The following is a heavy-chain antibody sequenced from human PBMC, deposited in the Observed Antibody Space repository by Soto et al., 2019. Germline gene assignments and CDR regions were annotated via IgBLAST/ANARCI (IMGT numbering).Heavy chain of an antibody. J-gene: IGHJ4*02. Sequence: QVQLQESGPGLVKPSQTLSLTCTVSGGSISSGTYYWTWIRQRPGKGLEWIGFIYYSGRTYYNPSLKSRTTISLDTSENQCSLRLSSVTAADTAVYYCARDSDFCTGGSCYGNFDFWGQGTLVTVSS. CDR2: IYYSGRT. V-gene: IGHV4-31*03. CDR1: GGSISSGTYY. D-gene: IGHD2-15*01. CDR3: ARDSDFCTGGSCYGNFDF.